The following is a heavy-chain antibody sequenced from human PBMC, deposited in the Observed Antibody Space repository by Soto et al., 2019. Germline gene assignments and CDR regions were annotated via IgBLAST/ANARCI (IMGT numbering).Heavy chain of an antibody. CDR1: GYTFTNYW. V-gene: IGHV5-51*01. Sequence: GESLKISCKGSGYTFTNYWIGWVRQMPGKGPEWMGIIYPGDSDTKYNPSFQGQVTISADKSITTTYLQWSSLKASDTAIYYCAASIFYYGMGVWGQGTTVTVSS. J-gene: IGHJ6*02. CDR2: IYPGDSDT. CDR3: AASIFYYGMGV.